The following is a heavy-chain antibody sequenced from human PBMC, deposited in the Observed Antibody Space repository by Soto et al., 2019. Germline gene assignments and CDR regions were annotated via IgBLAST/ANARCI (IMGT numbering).Heavy chain of an antibody. CDR1: GYAFTTYG. J-gene: IGHJ4*02. Sequence: QVHLVQSGAEVKKPGASVKVSCKGSGYAFTTYGITWVRQAPGQGLEWMGWISAHNGNTNYAQKRQGRGTATRATSTGPADMDLRSLRSDATAGYDCARGRYGDYWGQGALVTVSS. D-gene: IGHD1-1*01. CDR3: ARGRYGDY. V-gene: IGHV1-18*01. CDR2: ISAHNGNT.